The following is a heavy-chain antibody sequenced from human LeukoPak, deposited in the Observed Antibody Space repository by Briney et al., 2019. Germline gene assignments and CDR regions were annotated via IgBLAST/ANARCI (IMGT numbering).Heavy chain of an antibody. Sequence: GGSLRLSCAASGFTFNSYSMNWVRQATGKGLECVAKIKEDGSEAHYVDSVKGRFTISRDNAKESLYLQMNSLRAEDTAVYYCARDYTGGWNDYWGQGIRVTVSS. D-gene: IGHD7-27*01. J-gene: IGHJ4*02. CDR1: GFTFNSYS. CDR2: IKEDGSEA. V-gene: IGHV3-7*01. CDR3: ARDYTGGWNDY.